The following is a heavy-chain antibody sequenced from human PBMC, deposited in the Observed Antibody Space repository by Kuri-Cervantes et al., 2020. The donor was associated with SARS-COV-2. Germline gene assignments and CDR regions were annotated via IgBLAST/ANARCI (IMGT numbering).Heavy chain of an antibody. D-gene: IGHD3-22*01. CDR3: ARDPNYDSSGYYGLTFDY. CDR1: GYTFTSYG. J-gene: IGHJ4*02. CDR2: ISAYNGNT. Sequence: ASVKVSCKASGYTFTSYGISWVRQAPGQGLESMGWISAYNGNTNYAQKLQGRVTMTTDTSTSTAYMELRSLRSDDTAVYYCARDPNYDSSGYYGLTFDYWGQGTLVTVSS. V-gene: IGHV1-18*01.